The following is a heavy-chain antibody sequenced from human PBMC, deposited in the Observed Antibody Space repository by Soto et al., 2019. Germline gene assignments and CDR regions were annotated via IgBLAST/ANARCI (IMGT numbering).Heavy chain of an antibody. D-gene: IGHD1-20*01. CDR1: SGSISVTDVF. J-gene: IGHJ4*02. CDR3: ARITGRHLDY. Sequence: ETLSLTCTVSSGSISVTDVFWGWVRQPPGKGLEWIGNVDYSGTSYFSPSLATRVTFHVDTSKNQFSLTLYSVTAADTAVYYCARITGRHLDYWGQGSLVTVSS. V-gene: IGHV4-39*01. CDR2: VDYSGTS.